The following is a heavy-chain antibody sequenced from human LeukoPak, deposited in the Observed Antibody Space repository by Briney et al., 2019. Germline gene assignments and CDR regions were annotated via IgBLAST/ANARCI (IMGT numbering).Heavy chain of an antibody. CDR2: IYYSGST. V-gene: IGHV4-30-4*08. CDR1: GGSISSGDYY. Sequence: SQTLSLTCTVSGGSISSGDYYWSWIRQPPGKGLEWIGYIYYSGSTYYNPSLKSRVTISVDTSKNQFSLKLSSVTAADTAVYYCARDVGYYDSSGPDAFDIWGQGTMVTASS. D-gene: IGHD3-22*01. CDR3: ARDVGYYDSSGPDAFDI. J-gene: IGHJ3*02.